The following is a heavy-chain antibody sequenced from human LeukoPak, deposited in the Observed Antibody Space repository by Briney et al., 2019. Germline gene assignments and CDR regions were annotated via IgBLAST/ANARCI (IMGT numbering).Heavy chain of an antibody. CDR1: GFSFSVYE. CDR2: ISSSGTTI. V-gene: IGHV3-48*03. J-gene: IGHJ4*02. Sequence: GGSPRLSCAASGFSFSVYEMHWVRQAPGKGLEWISDISSSGTTIYYADSVKGRFTISRDNAKNSLYLQMNSLRAEDTAVYYCATLTVATSFDYWGLGTLVTVSS. D-gene: IGHD5-12*01. CDR3: ATLTVATSFDY.